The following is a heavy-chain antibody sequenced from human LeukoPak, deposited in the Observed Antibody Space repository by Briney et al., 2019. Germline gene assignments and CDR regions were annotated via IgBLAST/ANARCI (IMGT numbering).Heavy chain of an antibody. J-gene: IGHJ3*02. V-gene: IGHV3-21*01. CDR1: GFTFSSYS. D-gene: IGHD3-22*01. CDR3: ARESSPTYYYDSSGHDAFDI. Sequence: GGSLRLSCAASGFTFSSYSMNWVRQAPGKGLEWVSSISSSSSYIYYADSVKGRFTISRDNAKNSLYLQMNSLRAEDTAVYYCARESSPTYYYDSSGHDAFDIWGQGTMVTVSS. CDR2: ISSSSSYI.